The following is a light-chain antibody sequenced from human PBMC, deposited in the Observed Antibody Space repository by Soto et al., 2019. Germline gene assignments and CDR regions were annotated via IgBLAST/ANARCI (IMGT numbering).Light chain of an antibody. CDR2: DAS. Sequence: EIVLTQSPATLSLSPGERATLSCRASQSVSNYLAWYQQIPGQAPRLLIYDASNRATGIPARFTGSGSGTDFTLTISSLEPEDFAVYYCQQRSSWPLLTFGGGTQVEIK. CDR1: QSVSNY. V-gene: IGKV3-11*01. J-gene: IGKJ4*01. CDR3: QQRSSWPLLT.